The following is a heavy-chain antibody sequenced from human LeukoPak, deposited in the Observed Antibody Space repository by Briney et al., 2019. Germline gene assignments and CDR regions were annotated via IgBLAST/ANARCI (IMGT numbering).Heavy chain of an antibody. CDR2: IAYDGGTK. V-gene: IGHV3-30*04. J-gene: IGHJ3*02. CDR3: ETYYYDSSGRHDVFDI. Sequence: PGRSLRLSCAASGFTFSSYAMHWVRQAPGKGLEWVAVIAYDGGTKYYGDSVKGRFTISRDNSKNTVYLQMNSLRAEDTALYYCETYYYDSSGRHDVFDIWGQGTMVTVSS. D-gene: IGHD3-22*01. CDR1: GFTFSSYA.